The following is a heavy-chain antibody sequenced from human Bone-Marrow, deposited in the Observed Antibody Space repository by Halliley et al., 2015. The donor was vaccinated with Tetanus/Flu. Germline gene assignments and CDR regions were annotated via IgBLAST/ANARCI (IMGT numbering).Heavy chain of an antibody. J-gene: IGHJ4*02. CDR2: INHDGSEK. V-gene: IGHV3-7*04. CDR3: ARDPPQYHDSSVTSDD. D-gene: IGHD6-19*01. Sequence: ANINHDGSEKNYVGSVKGRFSISRDNAKNSLSLQMNSLRAEDTAIYYCARDPPQYHDSSVTSDDWGQGTLVTVSS.